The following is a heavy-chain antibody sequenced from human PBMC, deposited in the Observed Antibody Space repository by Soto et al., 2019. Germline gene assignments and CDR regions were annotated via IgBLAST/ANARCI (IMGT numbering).Heavy chain of an antibody. CDR1: GYTFTSYG. CDR2: ISAYNGNT. J-gene: IGHJ3*02. V-gene: IGHV1-18*01. D-gene: IGHD3-10*01. Sequence: ASVKVSCKASGYTFTSYGISWVRQAPGQGLEWMGWISAYNGNTNYAQKLQGRVTMTTDTSTSTAYMELRSLRSDDTAVYYCARDDVGTMVRGDAFDIWGQGTMVTVSS. CDR3: ARDDVGTMVRGDAFDI.